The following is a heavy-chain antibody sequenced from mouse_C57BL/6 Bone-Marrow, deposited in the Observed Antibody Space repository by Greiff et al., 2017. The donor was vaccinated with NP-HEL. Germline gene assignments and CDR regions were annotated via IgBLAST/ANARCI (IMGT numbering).Heavy chain of an antibody. J-gene: IGHJ3*01. D-gene: IGHD1-1*01. CDR1: GYTFTSYW. CDR2: IDPSDSYT. Sequence: QVHVKQPGAELVMPGASVKLSCKASGYTFTSYWMHWVKQRPGQGLEWIGEIDPSDSYTNYNQKFKGKSTLTVDKSSSTAYMQLSSLTSEDSAGYYGARRGFYGSSSWFAYWGQGTLVTVSA. V-gene: IGHV1-69*01. CDR3: ARRGFYGSSSWFAY.